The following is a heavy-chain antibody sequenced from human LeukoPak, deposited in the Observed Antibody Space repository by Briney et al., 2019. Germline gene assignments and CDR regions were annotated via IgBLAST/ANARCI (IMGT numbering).Heavy chain of an antibody. CDR2: IYYSGST. CDR1: GGSISGYY. Sequence: KSSETLSLTCTVSGGSISGYYWSWIRQPPGKGLEYIAYIYYSGSTDYNPSLKSRVTISVDTSKNQFSLKLSSVTAADTAVYYCARGGRSAANAFDIWGQGTMVTVSS. D-gene: IGHD2-2*01. V-gene: IGHV4-59*01. CDR3: ARGGRSAANAFDI. J-gene: IGHJ3*02.